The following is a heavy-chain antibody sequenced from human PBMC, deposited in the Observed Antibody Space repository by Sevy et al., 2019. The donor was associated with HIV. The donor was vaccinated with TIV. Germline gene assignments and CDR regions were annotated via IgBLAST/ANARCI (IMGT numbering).Heavy chain of an antibody. CDR2: IRYDGSNK. CDR1: GFTFSSYG. V-gene: IGHV3-30*02. Sequence: GGSLRLSCAASGFTFSSYGMHWVRHAPGKGLEWVAFIRYDGSNKYYADSVKGRFTISRDNSKNTLYLQMNSLRAEDTAVYYCAKDSESAGDIVVVPAASSAFDIWGQGTMVTVSS. J-gene: IGHJ3*02. CDR3: AKDSESAGDIVVVPAASSAFDI. D-gene: IGHD2-2*01.